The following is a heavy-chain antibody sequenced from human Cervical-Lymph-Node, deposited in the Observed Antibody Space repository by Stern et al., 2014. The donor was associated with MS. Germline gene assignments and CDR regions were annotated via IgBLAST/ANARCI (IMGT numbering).Heavy chain of an antibody. CDR3: ARGAYYDSSGHDLYYFDY. CDR1: GGTFSSYA. D-gene: IGHD3-22*01. V-gene: IGHV1-69*01. J-gene: IGHJ4*02. Sequence: VQLVESGAEVNKPGSSVKVSCKASGGTFSSYAISWVRQAPGQGLEWMGGIIPIFGTANYTQKFQGRVTITADESTSTAYMELSSLRSEDTAVYYCARGAYYDSSGHDLYYFDYWGQGTLVTVSS. CDR2: IIPIFGTA.